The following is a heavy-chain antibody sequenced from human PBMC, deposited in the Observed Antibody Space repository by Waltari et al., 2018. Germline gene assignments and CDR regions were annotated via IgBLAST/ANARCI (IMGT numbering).Heavy chain of an antibody. Sequence: EVQLVASGGGLVQPGGSLRLSCAASGFTFSSYEMNWVRQAPGKGVEWVSYISSSGSTRYNADSVKSGFTLSRDNAKNSLYLQVNSLRTEDTAVYYCARPVDDFWSGYDGFDPWGQGTLVTVSS. D-gene: IGHD3-3*01. CDR3: ARPVDDFWSGYDGFDP. V-gene: IGHV3-48*03. CDR1: GFTFSSYE. J-gene: IGHJ5*02. CDR2: ISSSGSTR.